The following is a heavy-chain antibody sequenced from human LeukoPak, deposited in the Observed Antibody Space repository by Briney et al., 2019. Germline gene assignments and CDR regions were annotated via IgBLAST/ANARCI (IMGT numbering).Heavy chain of an antibody. Sequence: SETLSLTCTVSGGSISGYYWSWIRQPPGKGLEWIGYIYTSGSTNYNPSLKSRVTISVDTSKNQFSLKLSSVTAADTAVYYCARLTRRGTFKYYYYMDVWGKGTTVTVSS. CDR3: ARLTRRGTFKYYYYMDV. D-gene: IGHD2/OR15-2a*01. J-gene: IGHJ6*03. CDR2: IYTSGST. CDR1: GGSISGYY. V-gene: IGHV4-4*09.